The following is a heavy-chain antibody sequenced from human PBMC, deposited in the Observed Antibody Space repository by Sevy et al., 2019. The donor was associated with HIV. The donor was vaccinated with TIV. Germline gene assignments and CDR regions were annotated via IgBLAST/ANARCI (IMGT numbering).Heavy chain of an antibody. V-gene: IGHV3-23*01. CDR3: AGEPDYDILTGYYTY. D-gene: IGHD3-9*01. CDR1: GFTFSSYA. CDR2: ISGSGGST. Sequence: GGSLRLSCAASGFTFSSYAMSWVRQAPGKGLEWVSAISGSGGSTYYADSVKGRFTISRDNSKNTLYLQMNSLRAEDTAVYYCAGEPDYDILTGYYTYWGQGTLVTVSS. J-gene: IGHJ4*02.